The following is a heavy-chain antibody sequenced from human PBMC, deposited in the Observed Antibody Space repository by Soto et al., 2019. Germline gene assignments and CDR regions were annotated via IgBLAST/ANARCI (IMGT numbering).Heavy chain of an antibody. CDR3: ARDTGRLDP. D-gene: IGHD4-17*01. V-gene: IGHV4-59*01. CDR2: IYYSGST. J-gene: IGHJ5*02. CDR1: GGSISSYY. Sequence: PSETLSLTCTVSGGSISSYYWSWIRQPPGKGLEWIGYIYYSGSTNYNPSLKSRVTISVDTSKNQFSLKLSSVTAADTAVYYCARDTGRLDPWGQGTLVTVSS.